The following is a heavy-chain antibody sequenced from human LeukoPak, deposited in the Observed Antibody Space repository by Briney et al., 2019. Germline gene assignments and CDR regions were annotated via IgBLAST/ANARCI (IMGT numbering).Heavy chain of an antibody. CDR2: ISSSSSYI. J-gene: IGHJ5*02. CDR1: GFAFSSYS. Sequence: GGSLRLSGAASGFAFSSYSMNWVRQAPGKGLGWVSSISSSSSYIYYADSVKGRFTISRDNAKNSLYLQMNSLRAEDTAVYYCARDQRWRIYGGKQNNWFDPWGQGTLVTVSS. V-gene: IGHV3-21*01. D-gene: IGHD4-23*01. CDR3: ARDQRWRIYGGKQNNWFDP.